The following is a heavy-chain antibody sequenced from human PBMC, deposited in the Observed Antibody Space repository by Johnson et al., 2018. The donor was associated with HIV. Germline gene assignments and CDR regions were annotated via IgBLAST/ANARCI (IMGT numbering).Heavy chain of an antibody. CDR1: GFMFSRYN. CDR3: AADAPPWGGDYVGYAFDL. J-gene: IGHJ3*01. Sequence: VQLVESGGGVVQPGRSLRLSCAASGFMFSRYNMAWVRQAPGKGLECLSYITSSGSSIYYTDSVKGRFTISRDNAKTSLFLRMNSLRADDSAIYYCAADAPPWGGDYVGYAFDLWGQGTVVTVSS. CDR2: ITSSGSSI. D-gene: IGHD4-17*01. V-gene: IGHV3-48*03.